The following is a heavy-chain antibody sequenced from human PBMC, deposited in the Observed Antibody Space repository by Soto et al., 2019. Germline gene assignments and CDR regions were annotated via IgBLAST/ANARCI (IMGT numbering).Heavy chain of an antibody. CDR1: GGSISSGDYY. CDR2: ISYSGST. Sequence: QVQLQESGPGLVKPSQTLSLTCTVSGGSISSGDYYWSWIRQPPGKGLEWIGYISYSGSTYYNPSLKSRISISVDTSKNQFSLKLSSVTAADTAVYYCAREASGHITIFGVALGGALDVWGQGTTVTVSS. V-gene: IGHV4-30-4*01. D-gene: IGHD3-3*01. CDR3: AREASGHITIFGVALGGALDV. J-gene: IGHJ6*02.